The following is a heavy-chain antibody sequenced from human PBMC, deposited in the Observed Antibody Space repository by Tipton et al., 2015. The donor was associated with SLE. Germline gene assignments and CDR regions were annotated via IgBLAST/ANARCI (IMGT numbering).Heavy chain of an antibody. Sequence: GLVKPSQTLSLTCAISGDSVSSNSAAWNWIRQSPSRGLEWLGRTCYRSKWYNDYALSVKSRITINPDTSKNQFSLQLNSVTPEDTAVYYCARGALRYLAVAYFDYWGQGTLVTVSP. CDR2: TCYRSKWYN. CDR3: ARGALRYLAVAYFDY. J-gene: IGHJ4*02. V-gene: IGHV6-1*01. CDR1: GDSVSSNSAA. D-gene: IGHD6-19*01.